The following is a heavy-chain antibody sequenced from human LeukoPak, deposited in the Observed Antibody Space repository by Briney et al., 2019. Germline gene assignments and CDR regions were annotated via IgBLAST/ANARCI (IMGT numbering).Heavy chain of an antibody. V-gene: IGHV3-23*01. J-gene: IGHJ4*02. CDR2: ISGSGGST. D-gene: IGHD1-26*01. CDR1: GFTFSSYA. Sequence: GGSLRLSCAASGFTFSSYAMSWVRQAPGKGLEWVSAISGSGGSTYYADSVKGRLTISRDNSKNTLYLRMNSLRAEDTAVYYCARKWGATTGDYWGQGTLVTVSS. CDR3: ARKWGATTGDY.